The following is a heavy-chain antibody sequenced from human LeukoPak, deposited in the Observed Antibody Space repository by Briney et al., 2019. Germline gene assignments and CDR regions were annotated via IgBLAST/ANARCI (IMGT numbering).Heavy chain of an antibody. Sequence: GASVKVSCKASGYTFTSYDINWVWQAPGQGLEWMASMNPNNGNTAYARKFQGRVTMTRDTSIGTAYLELSALRSEDTAVYYCARLHWESGGIYFYYYMDVWGKGTTVTVSS. D-gene: IGHD3-16*01. V-gene: IGHV1-8*01. CDR2: MNPNNGNT. CDR3: ARLHWESGGIYFYYYMDV. CDR1: GYTFTSYD. J-gene: IGHJ6*03.